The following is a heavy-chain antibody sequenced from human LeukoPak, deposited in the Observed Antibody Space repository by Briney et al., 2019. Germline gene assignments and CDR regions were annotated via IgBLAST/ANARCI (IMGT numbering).Heavy chain of an antibody. CDR3: ARGTYYYDSSRQYYFDY. D-gene: IGHD3-22*01. CDR1: GFTSSNYA. Sequence: PGGSLRLSCAASGFTSSNYAMSWVRQAPGKGLEWVSAISGSGSTTYYADSVKGRFTISRDNSKNTLYLQMNSLRAEDTAVYYCARGTYYYDSSRQYYFDYWGQGTLVTV. CDR2: ISGSGSTT. J-gene: IGHJ4*02. V-gene: IGHV3-23*01.